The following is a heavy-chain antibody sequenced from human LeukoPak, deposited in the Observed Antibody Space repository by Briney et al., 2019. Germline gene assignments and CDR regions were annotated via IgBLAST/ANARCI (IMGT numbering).Heavy chain of an antibody. V-gene: IGHV3-30*18. J-gene: IGHJ4*02. D-gene: IGHD3-10*01. CDR1: GFTFSSYG. CDR3: AKTSGMVRGVVTYYFDY. CDR2: ISYDGSNK. Sequence: GGSLRLSCAASGFTFSSYGMHWVRQAPGKGLEWVAVISYDGSNKYYADSVKGRFTISRDNSKNTLYLQMGSLRAEDMAVYYCAKTSGMVRGVVTYYFDYWGQGTLVTVSS.